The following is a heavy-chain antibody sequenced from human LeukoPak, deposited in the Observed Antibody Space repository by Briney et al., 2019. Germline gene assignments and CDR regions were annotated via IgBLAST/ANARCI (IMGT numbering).Heavy chain of an antibody. J-gene: IGHJ4*02. Sequence: PGGSLRLSCAASGFTFSSYGMSWVRQAPGKGLEWVSAISGSGGSTYYADSVKGRFTISRDNSKNTLYLQMNSLRAEDTAVYYCAKDVTDSSGYYFDYWGQGTLVTVSS. CDR2: ISGSGGST. CDR1: GFTFSSYG. CDR3: AKDVTDSSGYYFDY. V-gene: IGHV3-23*01. D-gene: IGHD3-22*01.